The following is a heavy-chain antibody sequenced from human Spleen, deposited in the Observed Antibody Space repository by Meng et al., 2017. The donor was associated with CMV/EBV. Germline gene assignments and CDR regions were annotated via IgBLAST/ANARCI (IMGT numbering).Heavy chain of an antibody. CDR3: ARAPTGRLRLHFDY. J-gene: IGHJ4*02. D-gene: IGHD1-1*01. CDR1: GFSFNDYA. V-gene: IGHV3-23*01. CDR2: VSGSGYNT. Sequence: GESLKISCVASGFSFNDYAMNWVRQIPGKGLEWVSGVSGSGYNTYYADSVKGRFTISRDKSKNTLYLQMNSLRAEDTALYYCARAPTGRLRLHFDYWGPGTLVTVSS.